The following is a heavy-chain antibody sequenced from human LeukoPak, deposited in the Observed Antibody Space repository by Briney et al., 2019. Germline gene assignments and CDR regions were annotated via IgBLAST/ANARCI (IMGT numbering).Heavy chain of an antibody. CDR3: AREELSYYDSSGYYYFDY. CDR1: GYTFTSYY. J-gene: IGHJ4*02. CDR2: INPSGGST. D-gene: IGHD3-22*01. V-gene: IGHV1-46*01. Sequence: VASVKVSCKASGYTFTSYYMHWVRQAPGQGLEWMGMINPSGGSTSYAQKFQGRVTMTRDTSTSTVYMELSSLRSEDTAVYYCAREELSYYDSSGYYYFDYWGQGTLVTVSS.